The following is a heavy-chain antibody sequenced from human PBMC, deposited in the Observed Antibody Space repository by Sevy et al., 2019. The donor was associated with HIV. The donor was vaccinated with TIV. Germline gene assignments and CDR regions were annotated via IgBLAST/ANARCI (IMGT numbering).Heavy chain of an antibody. CDR2: ISWNSGAI. Sequence: GGSLRLSCAASEFIFDDYDMHWVRQVPGRGLQWVSAISWNSGAIDYADSVKGRFTMSSDNAKNSLYLQMNNLRLEDTAFYYCAKDRGYSYSSIDFWGQGTLVTVSS. D-gene: IGHD5-18*01. V-gene: IGHV3-9*01. CDR3: AKDRGYSYSSIDF. J-gene: IGHJ4*02. CDR1: EFIFDDYD.